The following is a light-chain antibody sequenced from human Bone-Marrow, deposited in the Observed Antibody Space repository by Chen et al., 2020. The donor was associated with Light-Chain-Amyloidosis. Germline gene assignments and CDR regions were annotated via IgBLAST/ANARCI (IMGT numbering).Light chain of an antibody. J-gene: IGLJ2*01. CDR3: QSADSSGTYEVI. CDR1: DLPTKY. V-gene: IGLV3-25*03. CDR2: RDT. Sequence: SYELTQPPSVSVSPGQTARITCSGEDLPTKYAYWYQQKPGQAPVLVIHRDTERPSWISERFSGSSSGTTATLTISVVQAEDEADYHCQSADSSGTYEVIFGGGTKLTVL.